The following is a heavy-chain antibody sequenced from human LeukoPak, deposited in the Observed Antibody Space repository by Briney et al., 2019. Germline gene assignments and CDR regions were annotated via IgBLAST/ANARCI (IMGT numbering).Heavy chain of an antibody. D-gene: IGHD2-2*02. CDR1: GYTFTDYY. J-gene: IGHJ5*02. CDR3: AREGLCDTGTKCYNINWFDP. Sequence: ASVRVSCKASGYTFTDYYMHWVRQAPGQGLEWMGGINPDSGDTNYAQKFQGRVTLTRDTSITTAYMELSSLRSDDTAIYYCAREGLCDTGTKCYNINWFDPWGQGTLVTVSS. V-gene: IGHV1-2*02. CDR2: INPDSGDT.